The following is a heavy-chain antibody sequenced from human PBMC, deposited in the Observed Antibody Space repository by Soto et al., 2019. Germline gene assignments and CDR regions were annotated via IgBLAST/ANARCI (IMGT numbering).Heavy chain of an antibody. CDR1: GASISSYY. D-gene: IGHD1-20*01. Sequence: QVQLQESGPGLVKPWETLSLTCTVSGASISSYYWTWIRQPPGKGLEWIGYISNSGSTYYNPSLKSRVKIRVDTSKNHYSLILTSVTAADTAVYYCARLRPMTGTTDWFDPWGQGTLVTVSS. J-gene: IGHJ5*02. CDR3: ARLRPMTGTTDWFDP. CDR2: ISNSGST. V-gene: IGHV4-59*08.